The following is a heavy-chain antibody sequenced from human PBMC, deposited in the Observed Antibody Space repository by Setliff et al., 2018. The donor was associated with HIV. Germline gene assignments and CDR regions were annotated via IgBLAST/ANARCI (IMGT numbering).Heavy chain of an antibody. CDR1: GFTFSSHW. CDR2: IGQDGSEK. V-gene: IGHV3-7*01. D-gene: IGHD3-10*01. Sequence: GGSLRLSCAASGFTFSSHWMVWVRQAPGKGLEWVANIGQDGSEKNYVDSVKGRFTISRDNATNSMDLQMNSLRADDTAIYYCARKLRPGHGVDVWGQGTTVTVSS. CDR3: ARKLRPGHGVDV. J-gene: IGHJ6*02.